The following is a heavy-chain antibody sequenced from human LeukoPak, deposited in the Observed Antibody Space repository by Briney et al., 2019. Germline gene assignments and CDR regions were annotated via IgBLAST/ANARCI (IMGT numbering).Heavy chain of an antibody. D-gene: IGHD3-10*01. J-gene: IGHJ6*02. Sequence: SQTLSLTCTVSGGSISSGDYYWSWIRQPPGKGLEWIGYIYYSGSTYYNPSLKSRVTISVDTSKNQFSLKLSSVTAVDTAVYYCAREHGFLYYYYGMDVWGQGTTVTVSS. CDR2: IYYSGST. V-gene: IGHV4-30-4*01. CDR1: GGSISSGDYY. CDR3: AREHGFLYYYYGMDV.